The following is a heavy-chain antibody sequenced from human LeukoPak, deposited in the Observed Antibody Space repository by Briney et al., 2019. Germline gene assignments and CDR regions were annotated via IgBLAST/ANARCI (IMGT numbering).Heavy chain of an antibody. CDR2: ISDSGSLT. CDR1: GFAFSNLA. CDR3: AKDARRTNGWYFFDY. D-gene: IGHD6-19*01. J-gene: IGHJ4*02. Sequence: GGSLRLSCAASGFAFSNLAMGWVRQAPGQGLEWVSVISDSGSLTYYADSVKGRFTISRDNSKNTLFLQMNSLRAEDTAVYYCAKDARRTNGWYFFDYWGQGTLVTVSS. V-gene: IGHV3-23*01.